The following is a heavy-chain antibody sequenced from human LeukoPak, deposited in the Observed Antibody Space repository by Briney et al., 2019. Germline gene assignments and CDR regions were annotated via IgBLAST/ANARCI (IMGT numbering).Heavy chain of an antibody. CDR1: GGSISSGSYY. D-gene: IGHD1-26*01. V-gene: IGHV4-61*02. J-gene: IGHJ4*02. CDR3: GRDLEGDTSGMGY. Sequence: PSETLSLTCTVSGGSISSGSYYWSWIRQSAGKGLVWIGRVYTSGSTDYNPSLRSRVTISLDTSKNQFSLKLSSVTAADTAVYYCGRDLEGDTSGMGYWGQGTLVTVSS. CDR2: VYTSGST.